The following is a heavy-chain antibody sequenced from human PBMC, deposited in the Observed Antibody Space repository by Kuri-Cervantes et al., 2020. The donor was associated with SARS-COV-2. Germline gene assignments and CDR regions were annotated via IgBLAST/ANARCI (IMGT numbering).Heavy chain of an antibody. Sequence: SDTXSLTXDVYGVSFSGYYWSWIRQPAGKGLEWIGRIDTSGSTNYNPSLKSRVTLSVDTSKNQFYLKVSSVTGADPGVYYCASDLYSGSCPGFGYWGQGTLVTVSS. CDR2: IDTSGST. CDR1: GVSFSGYY. CDR3: ASDLYSGSCPGFGY. V-gene: IGHV4-59*10. J-gene: IGHJ4*02. D-gene: IGHD6-13*01.